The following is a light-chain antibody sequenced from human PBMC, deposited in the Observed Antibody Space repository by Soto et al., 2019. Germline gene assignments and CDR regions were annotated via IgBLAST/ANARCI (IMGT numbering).Light chain of an antibody. V-gene: IGKV3-20*01. CDR2: GSS. CDR1: QSISSSY. CDR3: QQNGRPPCT. Sequence: EMVFTLSSHTRSLSHRARATLSCRASQSISSSYLAWYQQKPGQAPRPLIDGSSTRATGIPDRFSGSGSGTDFTLTIGILQADYLVDYCCQQNGRPPCTFGHGTKVDIK. J-gene: IGKJ1*01.